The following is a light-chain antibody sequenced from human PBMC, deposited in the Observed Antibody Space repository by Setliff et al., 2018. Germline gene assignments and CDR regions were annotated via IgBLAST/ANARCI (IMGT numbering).Light chain of an antibody. CDR3: CSYAGISTFGV. J-gene: IGLJ1*01. CDR2: DVS. Sequence: QSVLTQPASVSGSPGQSVTISCTGSSSDVGGYDYVSWYQHHPGRAPKFMIYDVSNRPSGVSNRFSGSKSGNTASLTISGLQAEDEADYYCCSYAGISTFGVFGTATKVTVL. CDR1: SSDVGGYDY. V-gene: IGLV2-14*03.